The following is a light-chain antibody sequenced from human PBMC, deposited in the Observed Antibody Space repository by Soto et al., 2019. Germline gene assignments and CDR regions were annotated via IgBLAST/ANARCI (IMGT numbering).Light chain of an antibody. CDR3: QSYDNTLSGVV. CDR2: GNS. V-gene: IGLV1-40*01. CDR1: SSNIGAGYD. J-gene: IGLJ2*01. Sequence: QSVLTQPPSVSGAPGQRVTISCTGSSSNIGAGYDVHWYLHLPGTAPKLLIFGNSHRPSGVPDRFSASKSGTSASLAITGLQAEDESDYCCQSYDNTLSGVVFGGGTKLTVL.